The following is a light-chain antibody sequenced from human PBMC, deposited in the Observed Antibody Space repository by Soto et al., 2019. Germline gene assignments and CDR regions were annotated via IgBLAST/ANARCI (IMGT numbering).Light chain of an antibody. CDR2: DAS. J-gene: IGKJ3*01. Sequence: EVVLTQSPAPLSLSPGARATLSCRASQSVRNFLAWYQQKPGQAPRLLIYDASNRATDIPARFSGSGSGTDFTLTISSLEPEDLAVYYCQQRNNWPFSFGPGTKVDIK. CDR1: QSVRNF. CDR3: QQRNNWPFS. V-gene: IGKV3-11*01.